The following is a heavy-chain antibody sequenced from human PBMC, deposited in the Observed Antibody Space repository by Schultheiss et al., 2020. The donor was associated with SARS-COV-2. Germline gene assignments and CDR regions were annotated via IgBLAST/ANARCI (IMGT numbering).Heavy chain of an antibody. V-gene: IGHV4-59*12. Sequence: SETLSLTCTVSGGSISSYYWSWIRQPPGKGLEWIGYIYYSGSTKYSPSLRSRVTISVDTSKNQFSLKLSSVTAADTAVYYCAPYYYDSSGLNWFDPWGQGTLVTVSS. J-gene: IGHJ5*02. CDR2: IYYSGST. CDR1: GGSISSYY. D-gene: IGHD3-22*01. CDR3: APYYYDSSGLNWFDP.